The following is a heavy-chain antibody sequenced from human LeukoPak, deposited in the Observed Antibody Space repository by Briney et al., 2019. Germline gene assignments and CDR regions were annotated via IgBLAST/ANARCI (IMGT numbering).Heavy chain of an antibody. CDR2: ISGSGGST. Sequence: PGGSLRLSCAASGFTFSSYAMSWVRKAPGKGLEWVSAISGSGGSTYYADSVKGRFTISRDNSKSTLCLQMNNLRAEDAAVYYCAKGGDYYDYWGQGTLVTVSS. V-gene: IGHV3-23*01. CDR1: GFTFSSYA. CDR3: AKGGDYYDY. J-gene: IGHJ4*02.